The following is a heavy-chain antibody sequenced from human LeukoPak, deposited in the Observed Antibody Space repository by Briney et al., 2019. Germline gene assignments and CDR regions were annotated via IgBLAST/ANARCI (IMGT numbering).Heavy chain of an antibody. CDR3: AKAVDLATISVDI. Sequence: GGSLRLSCAASGFTVSSNYMIWVRQAPGKGLEWVSVISGSGVYTYYADSVKGRFTISRDNSKNTLYLVMNSLRVDDTAVYYCAKAVDLATISVDIWGQGTMVTVSS. D-gene: IGHD5-24*01. CDR1: GFTVSSNY. J-gene: IGHJ3*02. V-gene: IGHV3-23*01. CDR2: ISGSGVYT.